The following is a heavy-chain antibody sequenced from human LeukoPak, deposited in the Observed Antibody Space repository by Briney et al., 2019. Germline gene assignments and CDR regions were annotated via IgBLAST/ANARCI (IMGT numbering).Heavy chain of an antibody. Sequence: GGSLRLSCAASGLSVNSNYMSWVRQAPGKGLEWVSILYSGGATYYADSVKGRFTISRDISKNTVYLQMNSLRLEDTAVYYCARSGYETLLSIDYWGQGTLVTVSS. CDR1: GLSVNSNY. CDR2: LYSGGAT. V-gene: IGHV3-66*02. D-gene: IGHD5-12*01. CDR3: ARSGYETLLSIDY. J-gene: IGHJ4*02.